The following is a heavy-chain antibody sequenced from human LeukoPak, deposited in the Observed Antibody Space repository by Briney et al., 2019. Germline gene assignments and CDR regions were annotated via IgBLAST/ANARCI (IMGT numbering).Heavy chain of an antibody. CDR1: GYTFTGYH. V-gene: IGHV1-2*02. J-gene: IGHJ6*02. Sequence: ASVKVSCKASGYTFTGYHMHWVRQAPGQGLEWMGWINPNSGGTNYAQKFQGRVTMTRDTSISTAYMELSRLRSDDTAVYYCARDICSSTSCYSYYYYGMDVWGQGTTVTVSS. D-gene: IGHD2-2*01. CDR3: ARDICSSTSCYSYYYYGMDV. CDR2: INPNSGGT.